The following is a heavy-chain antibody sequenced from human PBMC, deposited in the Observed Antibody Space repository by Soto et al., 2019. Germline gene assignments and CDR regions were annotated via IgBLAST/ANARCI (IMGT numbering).Heavy chain of an antibody. CDR3: YGFRSTSWFDP. D-gene: IGHD4-17*01. CDR1: GFTFSSYA. V-gene: IGHV3-23*01. CDR2: ISGSGGST. J-gene: IGHJ5*02. Sequence: GGSLRLSCAASGFTFSSYAMSWVRQAPGKGLEWVSAISGSGGSTYYADSVKGRFTISRDNSKNTLYLQMNSLRAEDTAVYYAYGFRSTSWFDPWGQGTLVTVSS.